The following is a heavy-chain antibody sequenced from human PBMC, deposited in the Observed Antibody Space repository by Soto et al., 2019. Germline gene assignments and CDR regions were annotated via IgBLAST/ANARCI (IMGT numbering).Heavy chain of an antibody. CDR3: AKAFSWYDY. V-gene: IGHV3-9*01. Sequence: GGSLRLSCAASGFTFDDYAMHWVRQAPGKGLEWVSGINWNSVTFDYADSVKGRFTISRDNSKNTLYLQMSSLRAEDTAVYYCAKAFSWYDYWGQGTLVTVSS. CDR1: GFTFDDYA. J-gene: IGHJ4*02. D-gene: IGHD6-13*01. CDR2: INWNSVTF.